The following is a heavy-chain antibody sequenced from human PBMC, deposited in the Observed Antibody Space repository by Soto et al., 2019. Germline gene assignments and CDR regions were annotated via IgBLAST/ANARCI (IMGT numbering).Heavy chain of an antibody. CDR1: GFIFSSYG. V-gene: IGHV3-33*01. Sequence: QVQLVESGGGVVQPGRSLRLSCAASGFIFSSYGMHWVRQTPGKGLEWVAVIWYDGSNEYYADSVKGRFTISRDNSKNTLYLQMNSLRAEDTAVYYCARDQLIRVAHYYGMDVWGQGTTVTVSS. J-gene: IGHJ6*02. CDR3: ARDQLIRVAHYYGMDV. D-gene: IGHD1-1*01. CDR2: IWYDGSNE.